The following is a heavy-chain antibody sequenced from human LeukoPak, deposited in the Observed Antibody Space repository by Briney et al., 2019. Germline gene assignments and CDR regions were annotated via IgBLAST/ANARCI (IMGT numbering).Heavy chain of an antibody. D-gene: IGHD3-22*01. V-gene: IGHV3-43*01. Sequence: PGGSLRLSCAASGFTFYEHTMHWVRQVPGKGLEWVSLISWDGDGTDYADSVKGRFTIARGNRKNTLYLQMNSLRTEDTALYYCAKGLTYYYDSSVRGFDYWGQGTLVTVSS. CDR3: AKGLTYYYDSSVRGFDY. CDR2: ISWDGDGT. J-gene: IGHJ4*02. CDR1: GFTFYEHT.